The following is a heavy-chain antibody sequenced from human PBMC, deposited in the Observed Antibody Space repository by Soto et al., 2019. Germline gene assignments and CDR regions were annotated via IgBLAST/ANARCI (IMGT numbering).Heavy chain of an antibody. Sequence: GGSLRLSCAASGFTFSSYSMNWVRQAPGKGLEWVSSISSSSSYIYYADSVKGRFTISRDNAKNSLYLQMNSLRAEDTAVYYWARSDYVWGRYRNGGYYYYGMDVWGPGTTVTVSS. V-gene: IGHV3-21*01. CDR2: ISSSSSYI. CDR3: ARSDYVWGRYRNGGYYYYGMDV. D-gene: IGHD3-16*02. J-gene: IGHJ6*02. CDR1: GFTFSSYS.